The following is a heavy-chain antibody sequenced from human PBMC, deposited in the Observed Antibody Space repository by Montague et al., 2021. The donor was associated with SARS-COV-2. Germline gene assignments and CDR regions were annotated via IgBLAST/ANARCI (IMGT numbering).Heavy chain of an antibody. CDR3: ARLGDGVVPSPILGVGPYYSYYYMDV. Sequence: LSLPCAVHGGSFSTYSWNWIRQPPGKGLEWIGEIHHGGSTNYNPSLKSRVTISADTSKNQFSLKLTSVAAADTAVYYCARLGDGVVPSPILGVGPYYSYYYMDVWGKGTTVTVSS. D-gene: IGHD3-10*01. CDR2: IHHGGST. J-gene: IGHJ6*03. CDR1: GGSFSTYS. V-gene: IGHV4-34*01.